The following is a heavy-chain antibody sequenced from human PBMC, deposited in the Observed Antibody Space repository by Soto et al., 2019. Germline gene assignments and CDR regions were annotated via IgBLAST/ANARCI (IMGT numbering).Heavy chain of an antibody. D-gene: IGHD2-15*01. CDR2: ISGSGGST. V-gene: IGHV3-23*01. CDR3: AKVNTPAAAEYFRC. J-gene: IGHJ1*01. CDR1: GFTFSSYA. Sequence: EVPLLESGGGLVQPGGTLRLSCAASGFTFSSYAMSWVRQAPGKGLEWVSAISGSGGSTYYADSVKGRFTISRDNSKSTLYLQMNSLRSEDTAAYYCAKVNTPAAAEYFRCWGHGTLVTFSS.